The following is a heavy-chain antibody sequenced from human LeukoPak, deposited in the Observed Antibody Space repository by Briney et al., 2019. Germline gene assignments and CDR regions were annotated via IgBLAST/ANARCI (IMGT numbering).Heavy chain of an antibody. V-gene: IGHV3-49*03. Sequence: PGRSLRLSCTASGFTFGDYALIWLRQAPGKGLECVGLIRAKISGATTEYAASVRGRFTISRDDSKSIVYLQMNSLQTEDTAIYYCARWNGFHDWGQGTLVTVSS. CDR2: IRAKISGATT. CDR1: GFTFGDYA. D-gene: IGHD1-1*01. CDR3: ARWNGFHD. J-gene: IGHJ4*02.